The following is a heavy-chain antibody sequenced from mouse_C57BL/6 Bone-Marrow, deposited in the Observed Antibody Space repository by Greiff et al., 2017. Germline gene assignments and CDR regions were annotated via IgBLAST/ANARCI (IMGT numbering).Heavy chain of an antibody. J-gene: IGHJ2*01. CDR3: TRRYGNPDY. D-gene: IGHD2-10*02. CDR2: IDPETGGT. Sequence: QVQLQQSGAELVRPGASVTLSCKASGYTFTDYEMHWVKQTPVHGLEWIGAIDPETGGTAYNQKFKGKAILTADKSSSTAYMELRSLTSEDSAVYYCTRRYGNPDYWGQGTTLTVSS. CDR1: GYTFTDYE. V-gene: IGHV1-15*01.